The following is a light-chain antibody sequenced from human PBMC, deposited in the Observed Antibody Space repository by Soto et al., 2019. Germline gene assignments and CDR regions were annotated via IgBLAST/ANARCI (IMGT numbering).Light chain of an antibody. CDR3: QQYGSSAPT. Sequence: EIVLTQSPGTLSLSPGERATLSCRASQSVSSSYLAWYQQKPGQAPRLLIYGASSRATGIPDRFSGGGSGTDFTLTISRLEPEDFAVYYCQQYGSSAPTFGGGTKV. CDR1: QSVSSSY. CDR2: GAS. J-gene: IGKJ4*01. V-gene: IGKV3-20*01.